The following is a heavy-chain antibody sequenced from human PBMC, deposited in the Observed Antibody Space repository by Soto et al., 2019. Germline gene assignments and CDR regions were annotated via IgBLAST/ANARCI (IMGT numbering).Heavy chain of an antibody. V-gene: IGHV5-51*01. CDR3: ARGGEGYNFGAVY. CDR2: IYPGDSDT. CDR1: GYSFTSYW. Sequence: GESLKISCKGSGYSFTSYWIGWVRQMPGKGLEWMGIIYPGDSDTRYSPSFQGQVTISADKSISTAYLQWSSLRSDDTAVYYCARGGEGYNFGAVYWGQGTPVTVSS. J-gene: IGHJ4*02. D-gene: IGHD5-12*01.